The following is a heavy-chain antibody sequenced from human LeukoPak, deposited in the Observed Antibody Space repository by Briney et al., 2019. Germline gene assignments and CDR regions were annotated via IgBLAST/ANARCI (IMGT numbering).Heavy chain of an antibody. CDR3: AQYLGSRLPNYNYYGMDG. Sequence: PGGSLRLSCVASGFSFRGYTMGWGCQAPGKGLEWVSAISGSGGSTYYADSVKGRFTISRDNSKNTLYLQMSSLRAEDMAVYYCAQYLGSRLPNYNYYGMDGWSQGTTVTVSS. CDR1: GFSFRGYT. CDR2: ISGSGGST. D-gene: IGHD6-13*01. J-gene: IGHJ6*02. V-gene: IGHV3-23*01.